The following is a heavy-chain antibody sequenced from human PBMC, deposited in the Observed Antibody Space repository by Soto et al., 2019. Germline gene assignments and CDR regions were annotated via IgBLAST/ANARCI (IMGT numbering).Heavy chain of an antibody. CDR3: ARPTVTGWELETSEYYYYGMDV. Sequence: PGESLKISCKGSGYSFTSYWISWVRQMPGKGLEWMGRIDPSDSYTNYSPSFQGHVTISADKSISTAYLQWSSLKASDTAMYYCARPTVTGWELETSEYYYYGMDVWGQGTTVTVSS. J-gene: IGHJ6*02. D-gene: IGHD1-26*01. CDR2: IDPSDSYT. V-gene: IGHV5-10-1*01. CDR1: GYSFTSYW.